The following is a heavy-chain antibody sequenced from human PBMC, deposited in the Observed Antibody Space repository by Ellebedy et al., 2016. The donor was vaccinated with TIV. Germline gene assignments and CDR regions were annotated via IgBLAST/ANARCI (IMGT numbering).Heavy chain of an antibody. V-gene: IGHV5-51*01. CDR2: IYPGDSDT. CDR1: AYSFTSYW. Sequence: GESLKISCKGSAYSFTSYWIGWVRQMPGKGLEWMGIIYPGDSDTRYSPSFQGQVTISADKSISTAYLQWSSLKASDTAMYYCARIPYYYDSSGPRFLDYWGQGTLVTVSS. J-gene: IGHJ4*02. D-gene: IGHD3-22*01. CDR3: ARIPYYYDSSGPRFLDY.